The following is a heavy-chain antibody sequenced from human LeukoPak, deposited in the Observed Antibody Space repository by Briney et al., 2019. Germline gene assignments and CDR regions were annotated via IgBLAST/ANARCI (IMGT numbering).Heavy chain of an antibody. D-gene: IGHD3-22*01. V-gene: IGHV4-39*01. J-gene: IGHJ3*02. CDR3: ARHRMYYYDSSGRGVADAFDI. Sequence: PSETLSLTCTVSGCSISSSSYYWGWIRQPPGKGLEWIGSIYYSGSTYYNPSLRSRVTISVDTSNKQFSLKLSSVTAADTAVYYCARHRMYYYDSSGRGVADAFDIWGQGTMVTVSS. CDR1: GCSISSSSYY. CDR2: IYYSGST.